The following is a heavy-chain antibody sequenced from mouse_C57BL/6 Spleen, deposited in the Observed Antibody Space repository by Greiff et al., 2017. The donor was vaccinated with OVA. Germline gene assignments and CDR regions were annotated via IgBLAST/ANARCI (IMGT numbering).Heavy chain of an antibody. CDR2: ISSGSSTI. CDR1: GFTFSDYG. CDR3: ARLYGSSFWYFDV. V-gene: IGHV5-17*01. J-gene: IGHJ1*03. Sequence: EVQGVESGGGLVKPGGSLKLSCAASGFTFSDYGMHWVRQAPEKGLEWVAYISSGSSTIYYADTVTGRFTRSRDNAKNTLCLQMTSLRSEDTAMYYCARLYGSSFWYFDVWGTGTTVTVSS. D-gene: IGHD1-1*01.